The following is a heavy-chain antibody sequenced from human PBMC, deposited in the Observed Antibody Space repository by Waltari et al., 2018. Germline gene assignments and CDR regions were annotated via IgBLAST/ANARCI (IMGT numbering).Heavy chain of an antibody. D-gene: IGHD6-19*01. CDR3: ARDGWEWYFDL. CDR1: GGPFSSYA. J-gene: IGHJ2*01. Sequence: QVQLVQSGAEVKKPGSSVKVSCKSSGGPFSSYAISWGRQAPGQGLAWMGGIIPIFGTTNYAQKFQGRVTITADESTSTAYMELSSLRSEDTAVYYCARDGWEWYFDLWGRGTLVTVSS. CDR2: IIPIFGTT. V-gene: IGHV1-69*13.